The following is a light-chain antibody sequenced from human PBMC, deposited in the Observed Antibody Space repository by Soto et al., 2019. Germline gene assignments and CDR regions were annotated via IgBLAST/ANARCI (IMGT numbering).Light chain of an antibody. Sequence: IQLTQFPSALSASVGDRVTITCRASQGVSSHLAWHQQKPGKAPKLLIYEVSTLQSGVPSRFSGSGSGTDFTLTISSLQPEDFATYYCQHLNSYPITFGQGARLEIK. CDR2: EVS. CDR3: QHLNSYPIT. CDR1: QGVSSH. V-gene: IGKV1-9*01. J-gene: IGKJ5*01.